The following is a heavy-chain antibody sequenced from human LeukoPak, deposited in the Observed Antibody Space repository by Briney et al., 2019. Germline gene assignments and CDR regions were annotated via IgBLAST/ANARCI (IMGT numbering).Heavy chain of an antibody. CDR1: GFTFSDAW. CDR2: IKSKSDGGTI. CDR3: TTRRQDGW. Sequence: PGGSLRLSCVGSGFTFSDAWMSWVRQAPGKGLEWVGRIKSKSDGGTIDYAAPVKGRFTISRDDSRNTLYLQMNSLKTVDTAVYYCTTRRQDGWWGQGTLVTVS. J-gene: IGHJ4*02. D-gene: IGHD2-15*01. V-gene: IGHV3-15*01.